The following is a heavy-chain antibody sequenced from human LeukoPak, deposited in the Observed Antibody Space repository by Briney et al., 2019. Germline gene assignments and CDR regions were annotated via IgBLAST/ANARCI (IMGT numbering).Heavy chain of an antibody. CDR3: ARDEAYDYARF. CDR1: GFTFSSHS. J-gene: IGHJ4*02. Sequence: GGSLRLSCAASGFTFSSHSMNWVRQTPGKGLEWVSSITSGDYIYYADSVKSRFTISRDNAKNSLYLQMDSLRAEDTAVYYCARDEAYDYARFWGQGTLVTVSS. D-gene: IGHD4-17*01. CDR2: ITSGDYI. V-gene: IGHV3-21*01.